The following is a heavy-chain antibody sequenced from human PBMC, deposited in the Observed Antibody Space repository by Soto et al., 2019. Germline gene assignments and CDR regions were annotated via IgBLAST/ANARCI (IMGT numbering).Heavy chain of an antibody. D-gene: IGHD3-3*01. V-gene: IGHV3-30*18. CDR1: GFTFSSYG. Sequence: QVQLVESGGGVVQPGRSLRLSCAASGFTFSSYGMHWVRQAPGKGLEWVAVISYDGSNKYYADSVKGRFTISRDNSKNTLYLQMSSLRAVVTAVYYCAKEEDFWSGYFTGLFDYWGQGTLVTVSS. CDR2: ISYDGSNK. J-gene: IGHJ4*02. CDR3: AKEEDFWSGYFTGLFDY.